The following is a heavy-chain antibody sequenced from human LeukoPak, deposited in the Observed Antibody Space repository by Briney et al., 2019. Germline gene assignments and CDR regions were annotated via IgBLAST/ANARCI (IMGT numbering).Heavy chain of an antibody. CDR2: ISGSGGST. CDR3: AKEALLWFGELYYYYYGMDV. V-gene: IGHV3-23*01. CDR1: GFTFSSYA. D-gene: IGHD3-10*01. Sequence: GGSLRLSCAASGFTFSSYAMSWVRQAPGKGLEWVSAISGSGGSTYYADSVKGRFTISRDNSKNTLYLQMNSLRAEDTAVYYCAKEALLWFGELYYYYYGMDVWGQGTTVTVSS. J-gene: IGHJ6*02.